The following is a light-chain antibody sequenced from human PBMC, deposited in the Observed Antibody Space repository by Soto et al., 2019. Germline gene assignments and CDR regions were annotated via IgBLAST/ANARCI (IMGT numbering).Light chain of an antibody. CDR1: QSISNR. CDR3: QHYNDWPPTWT. J-gene: IGKJ1*01. V-gene: IGKV3-15*01. CDR2: GAS. Sequence: EIVMTQSPANLSVSPGEIATLYCSASQSISNRLAWYQQKPGQAPRVLIYGASTRATGIPARFSGSGSGTEFTLTVSSLQSEDFAVYFCQHYNDWPPTWTFVQGTRVEIK.